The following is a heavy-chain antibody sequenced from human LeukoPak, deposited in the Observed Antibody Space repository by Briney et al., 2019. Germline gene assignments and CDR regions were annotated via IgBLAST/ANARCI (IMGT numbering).Heavy chain of an antibody. CDR1: GFAFSTYA. CDR2: ISTSGRAT. Sequence: QSGGSLRLSCAASGFAFSTYAMTWVRQAPEKGLQWVSTISTSGRATYYADSVEGRFTISRDNAKNSLYLQMNSLRDEDTAVYYCARDPPPGSSGFWWYFDLWGRGTLVTVSS. V-gene: IGHV3-23*01. D-gene: IGHD6-19*01. CDR3: ARDPPPGSSGFWWYFDL. J-gene: IGHJ2*01.